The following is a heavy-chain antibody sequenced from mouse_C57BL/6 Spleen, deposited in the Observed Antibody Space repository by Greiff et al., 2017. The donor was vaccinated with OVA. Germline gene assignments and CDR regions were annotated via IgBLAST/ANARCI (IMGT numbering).Heavy chain of an antibody. V-gene: IGHV5-9*01. Sequence: EVQLVESGGGLVKPGGSLKLSCAASGFTFSSYTMSWVRQTPEKRLEWVATISGGGGNTYYPDSVKGRFTISRDNAKNTLYLQMSSLRSEDTALYYCARHGTGFDYWGQGTTLTVSS. CDR1: GFTFSSYT. CDR2: ISGGGGNT. CDR3: ARHGTGFDY. D-gene: IGHD4-1*01. J-gene: IGHJ2*01.